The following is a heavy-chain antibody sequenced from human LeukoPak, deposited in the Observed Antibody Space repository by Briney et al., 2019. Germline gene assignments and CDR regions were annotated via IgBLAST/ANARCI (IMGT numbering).Heavy chain of an antibody. CDR2: ISSSSSTV. D-gene: IGHD2-15*01. V-gene: IGHV3-48*04. CDR1: GFTFSSYS. Sequence: GGSLRLSCAASGFTFSSYSMNWVRQAPGKGLEWVSYISSSSSTVYYGDSVKGRFTISRDNAKNSLYLQINSLRAEDTAVYYCARVGGAILLVGEDGMDVWGQGTTVTVSS. J-gene: IGHJ6*02. CDR3: ARVGGAILLVGEDGMDV.